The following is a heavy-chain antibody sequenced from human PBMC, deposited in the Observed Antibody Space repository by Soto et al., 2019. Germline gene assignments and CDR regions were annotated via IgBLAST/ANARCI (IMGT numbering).Heavy chain of an antibody. Sequence: GASVKVSCKASGYTFTSYGISWVRQAPGQGLEWMGWISAYNGNTNYAQKLQGRVTMTTDTSTSTAYMELRSLRSDDTAVYYCAIGYCSSTSCYSGSSRWSLFPFGDWGQGTRVTVSS. D-gene: IGHD2-2*01. CDR2: ISAYNGNT. CDR1: GYTFTSYG. J-gene: IGHJ4*02. CDR3: AIGYCSSTSCYSGSSRWSLFPFGD. V-gene: IGHV1-18*01.